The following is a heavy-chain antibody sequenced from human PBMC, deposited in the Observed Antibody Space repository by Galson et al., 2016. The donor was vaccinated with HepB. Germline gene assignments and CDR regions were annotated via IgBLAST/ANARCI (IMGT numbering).Heavy chain of an antibody. D-gene: IGHD2-2*01. V-gene: IGHV1-18*01. CDR3: ARDKSPIVVVPGANSYYYYYGMDV. Sequence: SVKVSCKASGYTFSTYGITWVRQAPGQGLEWMGWISGYNGITNYAQMLQGRVTMTTDTSTATAFMELRSLGSDDTAVYYCARDKSPIVVVPGANSYYYYYGMDVWGEGTPVTVSS. CDR1: GYTFSTYG. CDR2: ISGYNGIT. J-gene: IGHJ6*04.